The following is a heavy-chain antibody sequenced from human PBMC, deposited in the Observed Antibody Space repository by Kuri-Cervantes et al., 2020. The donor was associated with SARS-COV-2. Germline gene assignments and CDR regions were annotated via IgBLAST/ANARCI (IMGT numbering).Heavy chain of an antibody. CDR2: IYPGDSDT. J-gene: IGHJ6*03. Sequence: GESLKISCKGSGYSFTNYWIAWVRQRPGKGLEWMGIIYPGDSDTKYSPSFQGQVTISADKSISTAFLQWSSLKASDTAMYYCARRAYGEQVDYYYMDVWGKGTTVTVSS. CDR1: GYSFTNYW. D-gene: IGHD4-17*01. CDR3: ARRAYGEQVDYYYMDV. V-gene: IGHV5-51*01.